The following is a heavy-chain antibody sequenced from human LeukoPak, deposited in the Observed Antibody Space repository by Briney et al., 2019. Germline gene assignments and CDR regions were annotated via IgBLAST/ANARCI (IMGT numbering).Heavy chain of an antibody. Sequence: GGSLRLSCAASGFSFTTYSMNWVRQAPGKGLEWVSYISSSSSPIFYADSVKGRFTISRDNAKNALYLQMNSLRAEDTAVYYCARSGYFTSTSCLNGRGAFDIWGQGTMVIVSS. V-gene: IGHV3-48*04. CDR1: GFSFTTYS. CDR2: ISSSSSPI. CDR3: ARSGYFTSTSCLNGRGAFDI. J-gene: IGHJ3*02. D-gene: IGHD2-2*01.